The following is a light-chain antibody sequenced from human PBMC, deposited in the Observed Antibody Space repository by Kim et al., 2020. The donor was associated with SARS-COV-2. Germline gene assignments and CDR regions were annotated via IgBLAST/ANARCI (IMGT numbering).Light chain of an antibody. J-gene: IGKJ4*01. V-gene: IGKV1-9*01. CDR3: QQLNSYPLT. CDR2: AAS. Sequence: DIQLTQSPSFLSASVGDRVTTTCRASQGISSYLAWYQQKPGKAPKLLIYAASTLQSGVPSRFSGSGSGTEFTLTISSLQPEDFATYYCQQLNSYPLTFGGGTKVDIK. CDR1: QGISSY.